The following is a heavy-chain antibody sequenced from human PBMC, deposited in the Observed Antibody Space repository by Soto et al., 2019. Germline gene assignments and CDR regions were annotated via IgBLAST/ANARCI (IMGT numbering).Heavy chain of an antibody. CDR1: GLTFSSYA. V-gene: IGHV3-23*01. Sequence: GGSLRLSCAASGLTFSSYAMSWVRKAPGKGLEWVSAISGSGGSTYYADSVKGRFTISRDNSKNTLYLQMNSLRAEDTAVYYCAKDRVYYDYIWGSYYDAFDIWGQGTMVTVSS. J-gene: IGHJ3*02. CDR3: AKDRVYYDYIWGSYYDAFDI. D-gene: IGHD3-16*01. CDR2: ISGSGGST.